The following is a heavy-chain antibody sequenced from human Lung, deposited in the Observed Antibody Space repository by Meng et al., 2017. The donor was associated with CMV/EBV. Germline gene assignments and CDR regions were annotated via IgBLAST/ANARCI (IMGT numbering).Heavy chain of an antibody. CDR3: AKAFSSSWYREYYDY. D-gene: IGHD6-13*01. CDR2: ITASGGST. Sequence: GESLKISCAASGFTFSSSAMSWVRQAPGKGLEWVSAITASGGSTYHADSVKGRFTISRDNSKKMLYLQLNSLRVEDTAVYYCAKAFSSSWYREYYDYLGQRXLVTVSS. J-gene: IGHJ4*02. V-gene: IGHV3-23*01. CDR1: GFTFSSSA.